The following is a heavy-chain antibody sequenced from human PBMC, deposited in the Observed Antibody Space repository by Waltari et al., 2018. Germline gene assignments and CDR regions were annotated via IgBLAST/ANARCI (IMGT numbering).Heavy chain of an antibody. CDR3: ARDEGGQYQGDFDY. D-gene: IGHD3-16*01. V-gene: IGHV3-21*01. CDR2: ISSRSTYI. CDR1: GFIFNPFA. Sequence: EVQLVESGGGLVKPGGSLRLSCAASGFIFNPFAMNWVRQAPGKGLEWVSSISSRSTYIYYADSVKGRFTISRDNARSSLFLQMNSLRAEDTAVYYCARDEGGQYQGDFDYWGQGTLVSVSS. J-gene: IGHJ4*02.